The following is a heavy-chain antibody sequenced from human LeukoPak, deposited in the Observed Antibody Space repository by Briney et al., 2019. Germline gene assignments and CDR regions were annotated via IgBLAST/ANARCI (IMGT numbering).Heavy chain of an antibody. J-gene: IGHJ4*02. CDR1: GYTLTELS. CDR3: ATSLPDTGHLLPTD. D-gene: IGHD3-16*02. V-gene: IGHV1-24*01. Sequence: ASVKVSCKVSGYTLTELSMHWVRQAPGKGLEWMGGFDPEDGETIYAQKFQGSVTMTEDTSTDTAYMELSSLRSEDTAVYYCATSLPDTGHLLPTDWGQGTLVTASS. CDR2: FDPEDGET.